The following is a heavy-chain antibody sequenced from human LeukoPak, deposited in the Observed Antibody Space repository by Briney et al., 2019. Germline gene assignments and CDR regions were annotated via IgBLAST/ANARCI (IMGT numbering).Heavy chain of an antibody. D-gene: IGHD6-19*01. V-gene: IGHV3-21*01. Sequence: GGSLRLSCAASGFTFSSYSMIWVRQAPGKGLEWVSSISSSSSYIYYADSVKGRFTISRDNAKNSLYLQMNSLRAEDTAVYYCASWAVAGIVYWGQGTLVTVSS. CDR2: ISSSSSYI. CDR1: GFTFSSYS. J-gene: IGHJ4*02. CDR3: ASWAVAGIVY.